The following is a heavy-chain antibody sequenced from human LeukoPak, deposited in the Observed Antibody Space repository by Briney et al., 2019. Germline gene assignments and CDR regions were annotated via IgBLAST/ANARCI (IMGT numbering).Heavy chain of an antibody. CDR2: INHSGST. J-gene: IGHJ6*03. V-gene: IGHV4-34*01. D-gene: IGHD3-3*01. Sequence: SETLSLTCAVYGGSFSGYYWSWIRQPPGKGLEWIGEINHSGSTNYNPSLKSRVTISVDTSKNQFSLKLSSVTAADTAVYYCARDRGGSGYHYYYYYMDVWGKGTTVTVSS. CDR3: ARDRGGSGYHYYYYYMDV. CDR1: GGSFSGYY.